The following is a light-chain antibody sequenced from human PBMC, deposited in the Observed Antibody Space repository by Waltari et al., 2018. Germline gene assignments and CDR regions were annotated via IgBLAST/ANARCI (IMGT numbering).Light chain of an antibody. CDR2: DAS. Sequence: DIQMTQTPSTLSASVGDRVTITCRASQSISGWLAWFQQKPGKAPKPRIFDASKLESGVPSRFSGSGFGTEFALTISGLQPDDFATYYCQHYNNYSFGQGTRVEIK. CDR1: QSISGW. J-gene: IGKJ1*01. CDR3: QHYNNYS. V-gene: IGKV1-5*01.